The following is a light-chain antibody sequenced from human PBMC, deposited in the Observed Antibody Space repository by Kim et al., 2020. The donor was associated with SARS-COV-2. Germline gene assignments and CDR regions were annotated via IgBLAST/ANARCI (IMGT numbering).Light chain of an antibody. V-gene: IGKV1-39*01. CDR3: QQSYRTPYT. Sequence: SSSVGGRVTITCRASQSIGYYLNWYQQKPGKAPKLLIYAASSLQSGVPSTFSGSGSGTDFSLTITSLQPEDFATYYCQQSYRTPYTFGQGTKLEI. CDR2: AAS. CDR1: QSIGYY. J-gene: IGKJ2*01.